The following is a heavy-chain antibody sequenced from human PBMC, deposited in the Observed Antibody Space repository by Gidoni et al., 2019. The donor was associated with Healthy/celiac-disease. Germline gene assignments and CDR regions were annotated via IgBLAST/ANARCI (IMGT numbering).Heavy chain of an antibody. CDR2: IYWDDDM. D-gene: IGHD5-12*01. V-gene: IGHV2-5*02. CDR1: GFSLSTSGVR. CDR3: AHRNSGYRCWFDP. J-gene: IGHJ5*02. Sequence: QITLKESGPTLVKPTQTLTLTCSFSGFSLSTSGVRVGWLRPPPGQALEWLALIYWDDDMRYSPSLKSRLTITKDTSKTQVVLTMSNMDPVDTATYCSAHRNSGYRCWFDPWGQGTLVTVSS.